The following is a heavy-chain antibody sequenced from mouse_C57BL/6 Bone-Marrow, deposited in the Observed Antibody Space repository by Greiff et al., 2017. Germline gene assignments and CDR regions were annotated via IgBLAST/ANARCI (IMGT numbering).Heavy chain of an antibody. CDR3: ARLLWFAY. V-gene: IGHV1-59*01. J-gene: IGHJ3*01. CDR2: IDPSDSYT. CDR1: GYTFTSYW. Sequence: QVQLQQPGAELVRPGTSVKLSCKASGYTFTSYWMHWVKQRPGQGLEWIGVIDPSDSYTNYNQKFKGKATLTVDTSSSTAYMQLSSLTSEDSAVYYGARLLWFAYWGQGTLVTVSA.